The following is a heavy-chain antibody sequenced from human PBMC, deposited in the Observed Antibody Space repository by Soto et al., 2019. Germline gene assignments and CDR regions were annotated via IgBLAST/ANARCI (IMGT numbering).Heavy chain of an antibody. CDR2: ISAYNGNT. J-gene: IGHJ4*02. CDR1: GYTFTSYG. Sequence: ASVKVSCKASGYTFTSYGISWVRQAPGQGLEWMGWISAYNGNTNYAQKLQGRVTITTDTSTSTAHMELRAPRSDDTAVYYCARDDGYGYFDYWGQGTLVTVSS. D-gene: IGHD5-18*01. V-gene: IGHV1-18*01. CDR3: ARDDGYGYFDY.